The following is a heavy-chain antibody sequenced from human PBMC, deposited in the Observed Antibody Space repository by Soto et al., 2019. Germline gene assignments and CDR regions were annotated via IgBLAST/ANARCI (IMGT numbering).Heavy chain of an antibody. V-gene: IGHV1-18*01. CDR3: ARVRGDIVVVPAATPYYYYGMDV. J-gene: IGHJ6*02. D-gene: IGHD2-2*01. CDR1: GYTFTSYG. Sequence: QVQLVQSGAEVKKPGASVKVSCKASGYTFTSYGISWVRQAPGQGLEWMGWISAYNGNTNYAQQRQGRVTMTTDTYTSTAYMELRSLRSDGTAVYYCARVRGDIVVVPAATPYYYYGMDVWGQGTTVTVSS. CDR2: ISAYNGNT.